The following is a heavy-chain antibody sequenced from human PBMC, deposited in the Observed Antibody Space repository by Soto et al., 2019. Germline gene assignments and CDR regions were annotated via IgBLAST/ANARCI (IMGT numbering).Heavy chain of an antibody. CDR3: ARDFEYCSSTSCYRYYYYGMDV. CDR2: IYTSGST. D-gene: IGHD2-2*02. CDR1: GGSISSYY. Sequence: SETLSLTCTVSGGSISSYYWSWIRQPAGKGLEWIGRIYTSGSTNYNPSLKSRVTMSVDTSKNQFSLKLSSVTAADTAVYYCARDFEYCSSTSCYRYYYYGMDVWGQGTTVTVS. J-gene: IGHJ6*02. V-gene: IGHV4-4*07.